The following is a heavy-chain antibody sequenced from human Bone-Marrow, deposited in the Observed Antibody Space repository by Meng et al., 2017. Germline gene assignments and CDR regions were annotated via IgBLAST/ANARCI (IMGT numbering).Heavy chain of an antibody. V-gene: IGHV3-74*01. D-gene: IGHD2-21*02. CDR1: GFTFSDYW. J-gene: IGHJ4*02. Sequence: GESLKISCAASGFTFSDYWMLWLRQVPGKGLVWISRINGDGSITDYADSVKGRFTISRDNAKNTLYLHMNSLGVEDTAIYYCARALPTPHDGGDKGDYWGQGVLVTVSS. CDR3: ARALPTPHDGGDKGDY. CDR2: INGDGSIT.